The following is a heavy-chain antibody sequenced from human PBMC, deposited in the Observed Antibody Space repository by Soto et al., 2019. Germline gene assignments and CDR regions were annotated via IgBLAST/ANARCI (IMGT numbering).Heavy chain of an antibody. CDR1: GFTFSSYG. Sequence: GGSLSLSCAASGFTFSSYGMHWVRQAPGKGLEWVAVISYDGSNKYYADSVKGRFTISRDNSKNTLYLQMNSLRAEDTAVYYCAKDGWGGGFDYWGQGTLVTVSS. D-gene: IGHD3-10*01. CDR2: ISYDGSNK. V-gene: IGHV3-30*18. J-gene: IGHJ4*02. CDR3: AKDGWGGGFDY.